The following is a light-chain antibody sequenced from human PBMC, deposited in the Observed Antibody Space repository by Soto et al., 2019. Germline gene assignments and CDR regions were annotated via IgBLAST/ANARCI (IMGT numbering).Light chain of an antibody. CDR3: QQYNNWRA. V-gene: IGKV3-15*01. J-gene: IGKJ1*01. CDR1: QSVRSN. CDR2: GAS. Sequence: EIVMTQSPATLSVSPGERATLSCRASQSVRSNLAWYQQKPGQAPRLLIYGASTRATGIPARSSGSGSGTEFTLTISSLQSEDFAVYYCQQYNNWRAFGQGTKVEIK.